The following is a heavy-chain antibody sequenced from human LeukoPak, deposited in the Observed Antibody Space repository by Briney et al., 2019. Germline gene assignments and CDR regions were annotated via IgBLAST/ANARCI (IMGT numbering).Heavy chain of an antibody. CDR3: SRGHIELWLDDGMVV. V-gene: IGHV3-49*04. D-gene: IGHD1-26*01. CDR2: IRSKTYRGTA. CDR1: GFTFGDPA. Sequence: GGSLRLSCTASGFTFGDPAMSWVRQAPGKGLEWVGFIRSKTYRGTADYAAPVKGRFTISRDDSKSVAYLQMNSLKTEDTGVYYCSRGHIELWLDDGMVVWGRGNTVIVSS. J-gene: IGHJ6*02.